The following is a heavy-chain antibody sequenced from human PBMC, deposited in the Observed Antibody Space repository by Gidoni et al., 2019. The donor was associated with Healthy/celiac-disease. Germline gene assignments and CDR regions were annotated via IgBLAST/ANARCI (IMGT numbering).Heavy chain of an antibody. Sequence: EVQLVESGGGLVQPGRSLSLSCGASGFTFDDYAMHWVRQAPGKGLEWVSGISWNSGSIGYADSVKGRFTISRDNAKNSLYLQMNSLRAEDTALYYCAKEDGSGGIDYWGQGTLVTVSS. CDR1: GFTFDDYA. J-gene: IGHJ4*02. V-gene: IGHV3-9*01. CDR3: AKEDGSGGIDY. CDR2: ISWNSGSI. D-gene: IGHD3-10*01.